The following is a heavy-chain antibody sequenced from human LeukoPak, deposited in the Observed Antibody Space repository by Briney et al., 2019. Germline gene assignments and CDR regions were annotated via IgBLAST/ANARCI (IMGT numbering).Heavy chain of an antibody. CDR2: MWYDGSNK. Sequence: PGRSLRLSCAASGFTFSSYGMHWVRQAPGKWLEWVAVMWYDGSNKYYADSVKGRFTISRDNSKNTLYLQMHSLRAEDTAVYYCARDEVTTPRDWGQGTLVTVSS. D-gene: IGHD4-17*01. CDR3: ARDEVTTPRD. V-gene: IGHV3-33*01. J-gene: IGHJ4*02. CDR1: GFTFSSYG.